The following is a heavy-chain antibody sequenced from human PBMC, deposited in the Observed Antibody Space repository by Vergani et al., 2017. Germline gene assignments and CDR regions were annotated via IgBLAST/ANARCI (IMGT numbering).Heavy chain of an antibody. CDR1: GFTLSRYW. CDR2: INVDGTEK. J-gene: IGHJ4*02. CDR3: ARDRRYCNNKPCLPANSFDQ. V-gene: IGHV3-7*01. D-gene: IGHD2-8*01. Sequence: EVQMVESGGHLVQPGGSLRLSCAASGFTLSRYWLSWVRQAPGKGLEWVANINVDGTEKSYVDSVKGRFTVSRDIAKNLVYLQMNSLRVDDTAVYHCARDRRYCNNKPCLPANSFDQWGQGTLVSVSS.